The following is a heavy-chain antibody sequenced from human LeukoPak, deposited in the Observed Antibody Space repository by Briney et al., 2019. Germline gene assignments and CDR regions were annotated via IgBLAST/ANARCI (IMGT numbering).Heavy chain of an antibody. CDR3: ANRATCGGGCGRIDY. V-gene: IGHV3-30*02. CDR1: GFTFSSYG. D-gene: IGHD2-21*01. Sequence: AGGSLRLSCAASGFTFSSYGMHWVRQAPGKGLEWVAFIRYDGSNKYYADSVKGRFTISRDNSKNTLYLQMNSLRAEDTAVYYCANRATCGGGCGRIDYWGQGTLVTVSS. J-gene: IGHJ4*02. CDR2: IRYDGSNK.